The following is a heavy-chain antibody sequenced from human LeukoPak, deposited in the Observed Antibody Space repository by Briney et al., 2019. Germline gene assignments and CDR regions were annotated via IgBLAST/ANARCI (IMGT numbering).Heavy chain of an antibody. CDR3: ARGGLEEQWLVQYYFDY. Sequence: PGGSLRLSCAASGLTFSSYEMNWVRQAPGKGLEGVSYISSSGSTIYYADSVKGRFTISRDNAKNSLYLQMNSLRAEDTAVYYCARGGLEEQWLVQYYFDYWGQGTLVTVSS. CDR2: ISSSGSTI. J-gene: IGHJ4*02. V-gene: IGHV3-48*03. D-gene: IGHD6-19*01. CDR1: GLTFSSYE.